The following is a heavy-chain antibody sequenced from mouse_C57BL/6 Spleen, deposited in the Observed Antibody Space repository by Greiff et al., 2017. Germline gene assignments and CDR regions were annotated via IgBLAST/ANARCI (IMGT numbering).Heavy chain of an antibody. Sequence: EVQLQQSGPELVKPGASVKIPCKASGYTFTDYYMDWVKQSHGKSLEWIGDINPNNGGTIYNQKFKGKATLTVDKSSSTAYMELRSLTSEDTAVYYCERCGYCSSNSHSDWYFDVWGTGTTVTVSS. J-gene: IGHJ1*03. D-gene: IGHD1-1*01. V-gene: IGHV1-18*01. CDR3: ERCGYCSSNSHSDWYFDV. CDR1: GYTFTDYY. CDR2: INPNNGGT.